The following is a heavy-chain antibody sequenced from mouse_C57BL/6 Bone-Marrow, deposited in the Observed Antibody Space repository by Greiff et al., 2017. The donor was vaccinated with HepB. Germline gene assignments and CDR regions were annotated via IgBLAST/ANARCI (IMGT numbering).Heavy chain of an antibody. V-gene: IGHV1-81*01. CDR1: GYTFTSYG. CDR3: ASLFITPAWVAY. J-gene: IGHJ3*01. CDR2: IYPRSGNT. D-gene: IGHD1-2*01. Sequence: VQLQQSGAELARPGASVKLSCKASGYTFTSYGISWVKQRPGQGLEWIGEIYPRSGNTYYNEKFKGKATLTADKSSSTAYMELSSLTTEDSAVYFCASLFITPAWVAYWGQGTLVTVSA.